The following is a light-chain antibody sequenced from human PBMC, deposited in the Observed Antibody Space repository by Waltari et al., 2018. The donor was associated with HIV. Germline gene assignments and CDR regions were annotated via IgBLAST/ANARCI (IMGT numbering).Light chain of an antibody. Sequence: DIQMTQSPSALSASVGDRVTITCRAGRNIDKYVNWYQQIPGKAPKLLIYDASTLQNGVSSRFTGSGSGTDFTLSIRSLQPEDFATYFCQQAYSTPFTFGPGTKVDMK. J-gene: IGKJ3*01. V-gene: IGKV1-39*01. CDR1: RNIDKY. CDR3: QQAYSTPFT. CDR2: DAS.